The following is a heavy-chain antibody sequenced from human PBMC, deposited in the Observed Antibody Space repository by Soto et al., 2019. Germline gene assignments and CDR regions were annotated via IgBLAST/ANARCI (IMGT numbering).Heavy chain of an antibody. D-gene: IGHD5-12*01. CDR2: IYYSGST. J-gene: IGHJ5*02. CDR1: GGSICRGGYY. Sequence: PSETLSLTCTVSGGSICRGGYYWSWIRQHPGKGLEWIGYIYYSGSTYYNPSLKSRVTISVDTSKNQFSLKLSSVTAADTAVYYCARVGWSGDDFYNWFDPWGQGTLVTVSA. V-gene: IGHV4-31*03. CDR3: ARVGWSGDDFYNWFDP.